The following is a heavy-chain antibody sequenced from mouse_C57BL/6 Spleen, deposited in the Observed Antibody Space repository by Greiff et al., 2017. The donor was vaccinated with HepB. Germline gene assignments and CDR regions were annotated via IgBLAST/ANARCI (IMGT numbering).Heavy chain of an antibody. Sequence: EVQLVESGPGLVKPSQSLSFTCSVTGYSITSGYYWNWIRQFPGNKLEWMGYISYDGSNNYNPSLKNRISITRDTSKNQFFLKLNSVTTEDTATYYCARNYVYAMDYWGQGTSVTVSS. CDR2: ISYDGSN. CDR3: ARNYVYAMDY. CDR1: GYSITSGYY. J-gene: IGHJ4*01. V-gene: IGHV3-6*01. D-gene: IGHD1-1*01.